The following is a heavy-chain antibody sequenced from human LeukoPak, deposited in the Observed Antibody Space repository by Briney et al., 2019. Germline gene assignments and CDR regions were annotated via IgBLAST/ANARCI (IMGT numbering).Heavy chain of an antibody. V-gene: IGHV3-48*04. CDR3: ARDRRLGYCSSTSCHQYYYCYMDV. D-gene: IGHD2-2*01. CDR2: ISSSGSTI. J-gene: IGHJ6*03. Sequence: GGSLRLSCAASGFTLRSYWLNWVRQAPAKGLEWVSYISSSGSTIYYADSVKGRFTISRDNAKNSLYLQMNSLRAEDTAVYYCARDRRLGYCSSTSCHQYYYCYMDVWGKGTTVTVSS. CDR1: GFTLRSYW.